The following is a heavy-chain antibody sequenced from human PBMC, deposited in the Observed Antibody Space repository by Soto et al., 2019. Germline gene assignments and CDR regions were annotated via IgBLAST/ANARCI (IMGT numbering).Heavy chain of an antibody. CDR3: ARVVVVIPPGYYYAMDV. Sequence: GGSLRLSCAASGFTFSSFHMNRVRQAPGRGLEWVAYITSSSDTIYYSDSVKGRFTISRDNGKNSLFLQMNSLRDEDTAVYYCARVVVVIPPGYYYAMDVWGQGTTVTVSS. CDR2: ITSSSDTI. CDR1: GFTFSSFH. D-gene: IGHD3-22*01. V-gene: IGHV3-48*02. J-gene: IGHJ6*02.